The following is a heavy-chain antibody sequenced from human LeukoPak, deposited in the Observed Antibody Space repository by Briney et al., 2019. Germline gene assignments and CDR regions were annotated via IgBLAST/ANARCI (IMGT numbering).Heavy chain of an antibody. Sequence: PSETLSLTCAVSGGSISSGGYSWSWIRQPPGKGLEWIGYIYHSGSTYYNPSLKSRVTISVDRSKNQFSQKLSSVTAADTAVYYCARGYCSSTSCWFDPWGQGTLVTVSS. D-gene: IGHD2-2*01. CDR2: IYHSGST. V-gene: IGHV4-30-2*01. J-gene: IGHJ5*02. CDR1: GGSISSGGYS. CDR3: ARGYCSSTSCWFDP.